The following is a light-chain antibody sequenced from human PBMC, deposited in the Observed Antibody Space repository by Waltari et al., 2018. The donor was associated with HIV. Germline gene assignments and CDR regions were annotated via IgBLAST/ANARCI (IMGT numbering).Light chain of an antibody. V-gene: IGKV3-20*01. CDR1: QNINNNH. Sequence: IVLTQSPDTLSLSPGEGYTLSCRASQNINNNHLAWYQQKPGQAPRLLFYDASTTAAGVPDRFSGSGFGTDFSLTISRVEAEDFAVYYCQQYGSGYTFGLGTRLDIK. CDR2: DAS. CDR3: QQYGSGYT. J-gene: IGKJ2*01.